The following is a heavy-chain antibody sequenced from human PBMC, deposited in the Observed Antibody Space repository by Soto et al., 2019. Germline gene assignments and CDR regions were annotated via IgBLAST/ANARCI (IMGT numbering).Heavy chain of an antibody. D-gene: IGHD6-13*01. J-gene: IGHJ4*02. CDR1: GYTSTGYF. V-gene: IGHV1-2*04. CDR3: ARAPTPYSELDY. Sequence: ASGKVSCKASGYTSTGYFMHGLRQAPGQGLEWMGWINPNSGGTNYAQKFQGWVTMTRDTSISTAYMELSRLRSDDTAVYYCARAPTPYSELDYWGQGTLVTVSS. CDR2: INPNSGGT.